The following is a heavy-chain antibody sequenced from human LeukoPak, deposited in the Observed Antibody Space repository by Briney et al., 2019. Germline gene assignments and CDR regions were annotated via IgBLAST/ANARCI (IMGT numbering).Heavy chain of an antibody. Sequence: ASVKVSCKTSGYTFTSYYMHWVRQAPGQGLEWMGWMNPNSGNTGYAQKFQGRVTITRNTSISTAYMELSSLRSEDTAVYYCARGGNSGWRTPNDDYWGQGTLVIVSS. D-gene: IGHD6-19*01. J-gene: IGHJ4*02. V-gene: IGHV1-8*03. CDR2: MNPNSGNT. CDR1: GYTFTSYY. CDR3: ARGGNSGWRTPNDDY.